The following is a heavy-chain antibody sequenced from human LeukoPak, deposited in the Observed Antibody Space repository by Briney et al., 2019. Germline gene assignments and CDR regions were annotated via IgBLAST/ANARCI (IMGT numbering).Heavy chain of an antibody. V-gene: IGHV3-23*01. CDR2: ISGSGGST. CDR1: GFTFSSYA. D-gene: IGHD3-22*01. J-gene: IGHJ4*02. CDR3: AKTTYYYDSSGYYVIDY. Sequence: PGGSLRLSCAASGFTFSSYAMSWVRQAPGKGLEWVSAISGSGGSTYYADSVKGRFTISRDNSKNTLYLQMNSLRAEDTAVYYCAKTTYYYDSSGYYVIDYWGQGTLVTVSS.